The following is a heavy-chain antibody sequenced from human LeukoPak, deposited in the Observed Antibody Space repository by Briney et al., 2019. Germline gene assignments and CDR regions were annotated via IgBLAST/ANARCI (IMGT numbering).Heavy chain of an antibody. CDR1: GFTFSSYS. D-gene: IGHD3-3*01. CDR3: AVSGYSLNYYGMDV. V-gene: IGHV3-21*01. CDR2: ISSSSSYI. J-gene: IGHJ6*02. Sequence: GSLRLSCAASGFTFSSYSMNWVRQAPGKGLGWVSSISSSSSYIYYSDSVKGRFTISRDNAKNSLYLQMNSLRAEDTAVYYCAVSGYSLNYYGMDVWGQGTTVTVSS.